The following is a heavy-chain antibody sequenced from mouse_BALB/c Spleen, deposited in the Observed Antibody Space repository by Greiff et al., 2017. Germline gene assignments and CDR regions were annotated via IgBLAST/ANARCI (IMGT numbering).Heavy chain of an antibody. CDR3: TRYYYGSSYDY. CDR1: GYTFTSYW. V-gene: IGHV1S22*01. J-gene: IGHJ2*01. D-gene: IGHD1-1*01. Sequence: LQQPGSELVRPGASVKLSCKASGYTFTSYWMHWVKQRPGQGLEWIGNIYPGSGSTNYDEKFKSKATLTVDTSSSTAYMQLSSLTSEDSAVYYCTRYYYGSSYDYWGQGTTLTVSS. CDR2: IYPGSGST.